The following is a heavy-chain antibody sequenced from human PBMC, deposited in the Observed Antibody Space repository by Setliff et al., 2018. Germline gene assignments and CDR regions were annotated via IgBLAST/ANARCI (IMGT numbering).Heavy chain of an antibody. J-gene: IGHJ4*02. Sequence: ASVKVSCKASGYTFTDYGVSWVRQAPGQGLEWVGWISPYTGNTYYAPKFQGRVIMTTDTSTTTAYMELRSLRSDDTAIHYCSRLVRFCTRTSCQRLSGDDYWGQGTLVTVSS. V-gene: IGHV1-18*01. CDR3: SRLVRFCTRTSCQRLSGDDY. CDR2: ISPYTGNT. CDR1: GYTFTDYG. D-gene: IGHD2-2*01.